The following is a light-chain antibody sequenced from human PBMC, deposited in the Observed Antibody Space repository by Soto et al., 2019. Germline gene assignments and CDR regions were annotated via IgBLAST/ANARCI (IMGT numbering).Light chain of an antibody. CDR1: QSISRW. V-gene: IGKV1-5*01. J-gene: IGKJ5*01. CDR3: QQYIKWPIT. CDR2: DAS. Sequence: DIQMTQFPSSLSASVGDRVTITCRASQSISRWLAWYQQKPGKARKLPIYDASTLESGVPSRFSGSGSGTEFTLTVSSLQSEDFAVYYCQQYIKWPITVGQGTRLEIK.